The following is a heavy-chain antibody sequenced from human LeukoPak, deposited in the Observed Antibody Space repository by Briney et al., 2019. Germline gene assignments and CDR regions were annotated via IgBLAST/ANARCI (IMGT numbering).Heavy chain of an antibody. CDR2: IYYSGST. J-gene: IGHJ6*02. D-gene: IGHD4-11*01. CDR1: GGSISSSSYY. Sequence: SETLSLTCTVSGGSISSSSYYWGWIRQPPGKGLEWIGRIYYSGSTYYNPSLKSRVTISVDTSKNQFSLKLSSVTAADTAVYYCARASPTVTTGYYYYYGMDVWGQGTTVTVSS. CDR3: ARASPTVTTGYYYYYGMDV. V-gene: IGHV4-39*01.